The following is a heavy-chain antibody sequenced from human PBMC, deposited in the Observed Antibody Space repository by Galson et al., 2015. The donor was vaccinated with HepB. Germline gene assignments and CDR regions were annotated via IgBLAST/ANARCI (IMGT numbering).Heavy chain of an antibody. CDR1: GFSLSTSGVG. Sequence: PALVKPTQTLTLTCTFSGFSLSTSGVGVGWIRQPPGKALEWLALIYWDDDKRYSPSLKSRLTITKDTSKNQVVLTMTNMDPVDTATYYCALRPRAEYDFWSGYSFGWFDPWGQGTLVTASS. D-gene: IGHD3-3*01. V-gene: IGHV2-5*02. CDR3: ALRPRAEYDFWSGYSFGWFDP. CDR2: IYWDDDK. J-gene: IGHJ5*02.